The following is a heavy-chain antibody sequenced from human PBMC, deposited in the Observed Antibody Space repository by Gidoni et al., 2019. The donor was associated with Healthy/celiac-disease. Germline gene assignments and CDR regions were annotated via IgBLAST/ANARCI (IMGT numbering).Heavy chain of an antibody. CDR3: ARMYSSSSDH. D-gene: IGHD6-6*01. CDR1: GFSLSTSGMC. V-gene: IGHV2-70*15. J-gene: IGHJ5*02. Sequence: QVTLRESGPALVKPTQTLTLTCACSGFSLSTSGMCVSWIRQPPGKALEWLARIDWDDDKYYSTSLKTRLTISNDTSKNQVVLTMTNMDPVDTATYYCARMYSSSSDHWGQGTLVTVSS. CDR2: IDWDDDK.